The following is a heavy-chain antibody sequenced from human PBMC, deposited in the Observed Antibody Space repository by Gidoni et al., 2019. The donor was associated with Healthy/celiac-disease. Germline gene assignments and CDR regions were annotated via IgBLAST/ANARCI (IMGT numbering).Heavy chain of an antibody. CDR1: GCTCSSEC. J-gene: IGHJ6*02. CDR2: IKQDGSEK. CDR3: ARVSSGYYYDSSGYSGMDV. Sequence: EGQLVESGGGVVQPGGALRLPGAASGCTCSSECMSWVGQAPGKGLEWVANIKQDGSEKYYVDPVQGRFTISRAHAKNSLYLQMNSLRAEDTAVYYCARVSSGYYYDSSGYSGMDVWGQGTTVTVSS. V-gene: IGHV3-7*01. D-gene: IGHD3-22*01.